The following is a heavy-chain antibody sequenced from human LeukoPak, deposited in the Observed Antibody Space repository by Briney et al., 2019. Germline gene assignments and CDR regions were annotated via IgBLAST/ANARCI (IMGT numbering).Heavy chain of an antibody. Sequence: SETLSLTCTVSGGSISSYYWSWIRRPAGKGLEWIGRIYTSGSTNYNPSLKSRVTMSVDTSKNQFSLKLSSVTAADTAVYYCARVGYSKSYFDYWGQGTLVTVSS. V-gene: IGHV4-4*07. CDR2: IYTSGST. CDR1: GGSISSYY. CDR3: ARVGYSKSYFDY. D-gene: IGHD5-12*01. J-gene: IGHJ4*02.